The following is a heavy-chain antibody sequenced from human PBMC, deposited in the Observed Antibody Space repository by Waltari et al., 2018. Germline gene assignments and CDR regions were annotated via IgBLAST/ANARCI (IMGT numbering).Heavy chain of an antibody. CDR1: GYSISSGYY. Sequence: QVQLQESGPGLVKPSETLSLTCAVSGYSISSGYYWGWIRQPPGKGLEWIGRIYHSGSTYYNPSLKSRVTISVDTSKNQFSLKLSSVTAADTAVYYCARHHTPATAEDLFDYWGQGTLVTVSS. J-gene: IGHJ4*02. CDR2: IYHSGST. V-gene: IGHV4-38-2*01. CDR3: ARHHTPATAEDLFDY. D-gene: IGHD4-17*01.